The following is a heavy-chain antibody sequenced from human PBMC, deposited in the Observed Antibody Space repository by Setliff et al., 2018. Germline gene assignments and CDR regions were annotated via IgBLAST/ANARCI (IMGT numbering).Heavy chain of an antibody. CDR3: ARSGYSSGRNYYYYYMDV. CDR1: GFTFIIYS. J-gene: IGHJ6*03. D-gene: IGHD6-19*01. V-gene: IGHV1-69*13. CDR2: IIPIFGAA. Sequence: SVKFSFNSSGFTFIIYSISFVRHSPGQVLEWMGWIIPIFGAANYAQKFQGRVTITADESTSTAYMELSSLRSEDTAVYYCARSGYSSGRNYYYYYMDVWGKGTTVTVSS.